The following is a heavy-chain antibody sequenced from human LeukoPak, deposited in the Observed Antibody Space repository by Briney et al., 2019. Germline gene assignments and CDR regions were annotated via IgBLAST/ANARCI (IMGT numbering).Heavy chain of an antibody. CDR3: AKGRSWESSPTAERQDAFDI. J-gene: IGHJ3*02. CDR1: GFTFSSYA. CDR2: ISYDGSNK. Sequence: GGSLRLSCAASGFTFSSYAMHWVRQAPGKGLEWVAVISYDGSNKYYADSVKGRFTISRDNSKNTLYLQMNSLRAEDTAVYYCAKGRSWESSPTAERQDAFDIWGQGTMVTVSS. D-gene: IGHD3-3*01. V-gene: IGHV3-30-3*01.